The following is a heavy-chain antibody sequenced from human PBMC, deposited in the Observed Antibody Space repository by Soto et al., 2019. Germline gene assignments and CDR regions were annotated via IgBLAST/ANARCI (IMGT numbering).Heavy chain of an antibody. CDR1: GYTFTSYG. CDR3: ARDKGYYDFWSGYPWGYFDY. Sequence: QVQLVQSGAEVKKPGASVKVSCKASGYTFTSYGISWVRQATGQGLEWMGWISAYNGNTNYAQKLQGRVTMTTDTSTSTAYMELRSLRSDDTAVYYCARDKGYYDFWSGYPWGYFDYWGQGTLVTVSS. V-gene: IGHV1-18*01. CDR2: ISAYNGNT. J-gene: IGHJ4*02. D-gene: IGHD3-3*01.